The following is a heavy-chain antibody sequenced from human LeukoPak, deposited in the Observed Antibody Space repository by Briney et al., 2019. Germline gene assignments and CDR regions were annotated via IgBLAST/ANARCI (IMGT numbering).Heavy chain of an antibody. CDR3: VRVRDGYNDAYDI. V-gene: IGHV1-2*02. CDR1: GYTFTGYY. CDR2: INPNSGGT. Sequence: ASVKVSCKASGYTFTGYYMHWVRQAPGQGLEWMGWINPNSGGTNYAQKFQGRVTMTRDTSISTAYMELSSLRSEDTAVYYCVRVRDGYNDAYDIWGQGTMVTVTS. D-gene: IGHD5-24*01. J-gene: IGHJ3*02.